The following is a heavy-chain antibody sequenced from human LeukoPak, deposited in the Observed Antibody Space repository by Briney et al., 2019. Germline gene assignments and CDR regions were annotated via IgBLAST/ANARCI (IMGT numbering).Heavy chain of an antibody. CDR3: ARDGLALSDYFDY. CDR2: IRSKANSYAT. J-gene: IGHJ4*02. V-gene: IGHV3-73*01. CDR1: GFTFSNAW. D-gene: IGHD3/OR15-3a*01. Sequence: PGGSLRLSCAASGFTFSNAWMSWVRQAPGKGLEWVGRIRSKANSYATAYAASVKGRFTISRDGSKNTAYLQMNSLKTEDTAVYYCARDGLALSDYFDYWGQGTLVTISS.